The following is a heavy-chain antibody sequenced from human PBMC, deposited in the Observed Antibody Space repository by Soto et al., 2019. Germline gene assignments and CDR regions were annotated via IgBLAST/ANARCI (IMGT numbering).Heavy chain of an antibody. J-gene: IGHJ4*02. Sequence: GGSLRLSCAASGFTFSSYWMHWVRQAPGKGLVWVSRINSDGCSTSYADSVKGRFTISRDNAKNTLYLQMNSLRAEDPAVYYCARGDFDIVVVPADYFDYWGQGTLVTVSS. CDR2: INSDGCST. V-gene: IGHV3-74*01. D-gene: IGHD2-2*01. CDR3: ARGDFDIVVVPADYFDY. CDR1: GFTFSSYW.